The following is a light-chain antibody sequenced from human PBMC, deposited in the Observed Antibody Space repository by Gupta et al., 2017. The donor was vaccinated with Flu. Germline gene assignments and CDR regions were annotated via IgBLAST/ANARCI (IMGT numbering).Light chain of an antibody. CDR1: QMIDNY. CDR3: QESYSTPSCT. CDR2: ASS. J-gene: IGKJ2*02. Sequence: MEMIQSQSSLSASVGDTVAIHCRTEQMIDNYLHWYQQKAGKAPKLLIHASSDLVSGVSSRFRGSGFWSQFVLTISDVRPEDAATYYCQESYSTPSCTFGPGTKVEIK. V-gene: IGKV1-39*01.